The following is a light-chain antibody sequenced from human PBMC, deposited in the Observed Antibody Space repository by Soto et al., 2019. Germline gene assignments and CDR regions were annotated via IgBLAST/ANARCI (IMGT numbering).Light chain of an antibody. CDR3: HQYKTYST. J-gene: IGKJ1*01. V-gene: IGKV1-5*01. Sequence: DIQLTQSPSTLSASVGDRVTITCRASQSLNNRLAWYQQKPGKAPKLLIYDASTLESGVSSMFSGTGSETEFTLTITDVQADDLATYFCHQYKTYSTFGQGTKVQI. CDR2: DAS. CDR1: QSLNNR.